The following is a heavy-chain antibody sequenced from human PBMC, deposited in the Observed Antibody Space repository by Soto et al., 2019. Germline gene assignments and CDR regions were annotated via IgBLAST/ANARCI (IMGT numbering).Heavy chain of an antibody. D-gene: IGHD6-13*01. Sequence: SETLSLTCAVYGGSFSGYYWSWIRQPPGKGLEWIGEINHSGSTNYNPSLKSRVTISVDTSKNQFSLKLSSVTAADTAVYYCASGASRTLFDYWGQGTLVTVSS. V-gene: IGHV4-34*01. CDR1: GGSFSGYY. J-gene: IGHJ4*02. CDR3: ASGASRTLFDY. CDR2: INHSGST.